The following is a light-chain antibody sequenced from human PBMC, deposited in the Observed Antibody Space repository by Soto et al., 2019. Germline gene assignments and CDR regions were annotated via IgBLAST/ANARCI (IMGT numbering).Light chain of an antibody. Sequence: EIVLTQSPGTLSLSPGERATLSCRASQSVSSSYLAWYQQKPGQAPRLLIYGASSRATGIPDRFSGSGSGTDFTLTISRLEPEDFAVYYCQQYCSSPRTFGQGNKVEI. CDR3: QQYCSSPRT. CDR2: GAS. CDR1: QSVSSSY. V-gene: IGKV3-20*01. J-gene: IGKJ1*01.